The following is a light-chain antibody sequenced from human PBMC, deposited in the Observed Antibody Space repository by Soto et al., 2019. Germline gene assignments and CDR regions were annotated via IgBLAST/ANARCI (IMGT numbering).Light chain of an antibody. CDR2: AAS. V-gene: IGKV1D-12*01. CDR1: QDIGSW. J-gene: IGKJ5*01. CDR3: QQAKSFPVS. Sequence: EIQLTQSPASVATPVGGGGTSTCRASQDIGSWFAWYQQKPGKVPKLLIYAASILQSGVPSRFSGSGSGTDFTLTINNLQPEDFATYYCQQAKSFPVSFGQGTQLEIK.